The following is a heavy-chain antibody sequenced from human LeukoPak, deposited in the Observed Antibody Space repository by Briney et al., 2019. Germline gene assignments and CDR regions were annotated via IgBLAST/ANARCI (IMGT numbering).Heavy chain of an antibody. Sequence: SETLSLTCTVSGGSISSYYWSWIRQPPGKGLEWIGYIYYSGSTNYNPSLKSRVTISVDTSKNQFSLKLSSVTAADTAVYYCARDTGAHFDYWGQGALVTVSS. CDR3: ARDTGAHFDY. D-gene: IGHD2-8*02. CDR2: IYYSGST. J-gene: IGHJ4*02. V-gene: IGHV4-59*01. CDR1: GGSISSYY.